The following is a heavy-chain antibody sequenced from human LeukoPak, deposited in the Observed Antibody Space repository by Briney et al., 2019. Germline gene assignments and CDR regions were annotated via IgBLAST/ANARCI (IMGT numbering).Heavy chain of an antibody. V-gene: IGHV4-59*08. CDR1: GGSISSYY. D-gene: IGHD3-22*01. Sequence: SETLSLTCTVSGGSISSYYWSWIRQPPGKGLEWIGYIYYSGSTNYNPSLKSRVTISVDTSNNQFSLNLSSVTAADTAVYYRARGHKTYYYDSSGYFLWRGYYYMDVWGKGTTVTVSS. J-gene: IGHJ6*03. CDR2: IYYSGST. CDR3: ARGHKTYYYDSSGYFLWRGYYYMDV.